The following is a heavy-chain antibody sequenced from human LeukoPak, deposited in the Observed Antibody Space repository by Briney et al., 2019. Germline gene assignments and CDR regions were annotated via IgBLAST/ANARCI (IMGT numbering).Heavy chain of an antibody. D-gene: IGHD6-13*01. J-gene: IGHJ4*02. CDR2: IKQDGSEK. Sequence: GGSLRLSCVVSGFTFSSYWMSWVRQAPGKGLEWVANIKQDGSEKYYVDSVKGRFTISRDNAKDSLYLQMNSLRAEDTAVYYCARDSVAAARRLRYWGQGTLVTVSS. CDR3: ARDSVAAARRLRY. CDR1: GFTFSSYW. V-gene: IGHV3-7*01.